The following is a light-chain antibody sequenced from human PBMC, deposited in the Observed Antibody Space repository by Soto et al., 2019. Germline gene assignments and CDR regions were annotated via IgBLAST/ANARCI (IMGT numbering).Light chain of an antibody. J-gene: IGKJ2*01. CDR2: AVS. CDR1: QSIFNY. Sequence: DIQMTQSPSSLSASVGDRVTITCRSSQSIFNYLNWYQQKPGKAPDVLIYAVSSLQIGVPSRFAGRGSGTDFTRTITDLRPEASATYYCQQTYSELVYTFGRGTKLEIK. CDR3: QQTYSELVYT. V-gene: IGKV1-39*01.